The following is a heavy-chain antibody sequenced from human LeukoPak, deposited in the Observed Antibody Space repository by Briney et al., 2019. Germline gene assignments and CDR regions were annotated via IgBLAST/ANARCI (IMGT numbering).Heavy chain of an antibody. J-gene: IGHJ5*02. D-gene: IGHD6-13*01. Sequence: VGSLRLSRAASRFTFSSYVMSWVGQAPGKGLEGVSAISVSGGTTYYAASVKGRFTISRDNAKNTLYLQMNSLRAEDTAVYYCVKNWVASSWFNWFDPWGQGTLVTVSS. CDR1: RFTFSSYV. V-gene: IGHV3-23*01. CDR2: ISVSGGTT. CDR3: VKNWVASSWFNWFDP.